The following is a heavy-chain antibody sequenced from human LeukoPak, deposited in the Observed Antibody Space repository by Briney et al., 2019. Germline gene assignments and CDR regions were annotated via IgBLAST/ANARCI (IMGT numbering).Heavy chain of an antibody. V-gene: IGHV3-74*01. D-gene: IGHD3-22*01. CDR2: INSDGSST. CDR1: GFTFSSYW. CDR3: ARDQRILLPGSSGYSLFDY. Sequence: GGSLRLSCAASGFTFSSYWMHWVRQAPGKGLVWVSRINSDGSSTSYADSVKGRFTISRDNAKNTLYLQMNSLRAEDTAVYYCARDQRILLPGSSGYSLFDYWGQGTLVTVSS. J-gene: IGHJ4*02.